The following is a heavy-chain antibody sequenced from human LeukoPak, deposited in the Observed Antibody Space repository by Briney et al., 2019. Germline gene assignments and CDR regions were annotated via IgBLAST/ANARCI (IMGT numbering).Heavy chain of an antibody. CDR1: GFSFSDYG. CDR2: IWYDESNK. V-gene: IGHV3-33*01. Sequence: GGSLRLSCAASGFSFSDYGMHWVRQAPGKGLEWVAVIWYDESNKDYADSVKGRFTISRDNSKNTLYLQMNSLRAEDTAVYYCARVGAASGTPNYYGMDVWGQGTTVTVPS. CDR3: ARVGAASGTPNYYGMDV. D-gene: IGHD6-13*01. J-gene: IGHJ6*02.